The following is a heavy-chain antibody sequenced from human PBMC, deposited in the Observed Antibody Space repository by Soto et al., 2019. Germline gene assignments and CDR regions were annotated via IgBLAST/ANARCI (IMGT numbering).Heavy chain of an antibody. CDR2: IYWDDDK. D-gene: IGHD3-3*01. CDR1: GFSLTTSGVG. J-gene: IGHJ4*02. Sequence: QITLNESGPTQVKPRQTLTLTCTFSGFSLTTSGVGVGWIRQSPGKAPEWLALIYWDDDKRYSPSLKSRLTITKETSKNQVVLTMYDFDPADTATYYCSHRVLRTVFGLVTTTAIYFDFWGQGTPVAVSS. V-gene: IGHV2-5*02. CDR3: SHRVLRTVFGLVTTTAIYFDF.